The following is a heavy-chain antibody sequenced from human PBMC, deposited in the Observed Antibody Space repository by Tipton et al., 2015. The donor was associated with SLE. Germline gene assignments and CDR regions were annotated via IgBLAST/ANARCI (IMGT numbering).Heavy chain of an antibody. CDR2: IHSGGST. CDR1: GGSMSGYY. CDR3: AKEGGSESHDGFDI. D-gene: IGHD3-10*01. J-gene: IGHJ3*02. V-gene: IGHV4-4*08. Sequence: GLVKPSETLSLTCAVSGGSMSGYYLSWIRQSPWKGLEWIGYIHSGGSTNYNPSFNSRVTISSDTSRNQFSLTLTSVTVADTAVYYCAKEGGSESHDGFDIWGQGTMVTVSS.